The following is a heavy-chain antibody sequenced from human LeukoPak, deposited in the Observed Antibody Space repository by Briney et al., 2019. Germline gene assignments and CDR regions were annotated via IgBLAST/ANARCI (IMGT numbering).Heavy chain of an antibody. D-gene: IGHD2-21*02. CDR3: ARRGIGVVTAEVGFDY. CDR2: INHSGST. Sequence: PSETLSLTCTVSGGSISSGGYYWSWIRQPPGKGLEWIGEINHSGSTNYNPSLKSRVTISVDTSKNQFSLKLSSVTAADTAVYYCARRGIGVVTAEVGFDYWGQGTLVTVSS. V-gene: IGHV4-39*07. J-gene: IGHJ4*02. CDR1: GGSISSGGYY.